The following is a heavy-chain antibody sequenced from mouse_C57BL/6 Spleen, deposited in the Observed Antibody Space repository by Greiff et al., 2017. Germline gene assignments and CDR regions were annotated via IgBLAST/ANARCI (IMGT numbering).Heavy chain of an antibody. CDR3: ATWDYGNYFDY. Sequence: QVQLQQSGPELVKPGASVKISCKASGYSFTGYYMNWVKQRPGQGLEWIGMIHPNSGSTNYNEKFKSKATLTVDKSSSTAYMQLSSLISEDSAVYYCATWDYGNYFDYWGQGTTLTVSS. CDR2: IHPNSGST. J-gene: IGHJ2*01. V-gene: IGHV1-64*01. CDR1: GYSFTGYY. D-gene: IGHD2-1*01.